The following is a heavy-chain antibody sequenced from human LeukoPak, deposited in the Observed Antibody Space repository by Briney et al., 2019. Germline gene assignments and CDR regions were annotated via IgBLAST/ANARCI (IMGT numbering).Heavy chain of an antibody. CDR3: ARLSNDILTGYYPNSFDY. J-gene: IGHJ4*02. Sequence: GGSLRLSCAASGFTFSSYEMNWVRQAPGKGLEWVSYISSSGSTIYYADSVKGRFTISRDNAKNSLYLQMNSPRAEDTAVYYCARLSNDILTGYYPNSFDYWGQGTLVTVSS. D-gene: IGHD3-9*01. V-gene: IGHV3-48*03. CDR1: GFTFSSYE. CDR2: ISSSGSTI.